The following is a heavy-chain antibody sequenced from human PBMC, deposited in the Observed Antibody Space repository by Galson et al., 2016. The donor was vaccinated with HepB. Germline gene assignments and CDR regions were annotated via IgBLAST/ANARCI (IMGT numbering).Heavy chain of an antibody. CDR3: AREASYVNVLDH. CDR2: ISYDGTKI. CDR1: GFPFSGYP. V-gene: IGHV3-30*04. Sequence: SLRLSCAASGFPFSGYPIHWVRQAPGKGLDWVASISYDGTKINYADSVKGRFTISRDNSKNTVSLQMNSLRVGDTAVFYCAREASYVNVLDHWGQGTLVTVSS. D-gene: IGHD5-18*01. J-gene: IGHJ4*02.